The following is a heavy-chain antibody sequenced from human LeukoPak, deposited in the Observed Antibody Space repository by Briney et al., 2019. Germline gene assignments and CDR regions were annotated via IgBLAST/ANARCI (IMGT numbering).Heavy chain of an antibody. CDR2: SSSSGINT. Sequence: GSLRLSCAASGFTFSSYAMTWVRQAPGKGLEWVSASSSSGINTYYADSVKGRFTISRDNPKNTLYLQMNSLRAEDTAVYYCAKGLQALGYCSGGSCYLFDYWGQGTLVTVSS. CDR3: AKGLQALGYCSGGSCYLFDY. V-gene: IGHV3-23*01. CDR1: GFTFSSYA. J-gene: IGHJ4*02. D-gene: IGHD2-15*01.